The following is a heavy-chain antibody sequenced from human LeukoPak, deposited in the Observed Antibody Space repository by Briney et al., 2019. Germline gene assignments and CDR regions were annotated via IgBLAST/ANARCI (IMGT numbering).Heavy chain of an antibody. J-gene: IGHJ4*02. CDR1: GGSFSGYY. CDR2: INHSGST. D-gene: IGHD1-26*01. V-gene: IGHV4-34*01. CDR3: ASRQVGATSYY. Sequence: PSETLSLTCAVYGGSFSGYYWSWIRQPPGKGLEWIGEINHSGSTNYNPSLKSRVTISVDTSKNQFSLKLSSVTAADTAVYYCASRQVGATSYYWGQGTLVTVSS.